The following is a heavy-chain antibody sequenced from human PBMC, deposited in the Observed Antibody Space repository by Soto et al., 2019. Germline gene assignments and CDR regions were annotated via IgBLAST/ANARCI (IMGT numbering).Heavy chain of an antibody. J-gene: IGHJ4*02. Sequence: PGGSLRLSCSASGFRVSDKYMSWVRQAPGKGLEWVSVLYSGDTTYYADSVKGRFIISRDDSKNTLHLQMNSLRGDDTAVYYCGAGYTTRGSHSYFASWGKGTLVPVSP. D-gene: IGHD3-16*02. CDR3: GAGYTTRGSHSYFAS. CDR1: GFRVSDKY. V-gene: IGHV3-53*01. CDR2: LYSGDTT.